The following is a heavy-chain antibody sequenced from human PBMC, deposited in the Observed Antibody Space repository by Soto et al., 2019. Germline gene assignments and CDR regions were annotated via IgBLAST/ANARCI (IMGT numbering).Heavy chain of an antibody. V-gene: IGHV3-53*04. Sequence: EVQLVESGGGLVQPGGSLRLSCAASGFTVSSNYMSWVRQAPGQGLEWVSVIYSDGSTYYADSVKGRFTISRHNSKNTLYLQMNSLTTEDTAVYYCARGVFSSGWSSFDYWGQGTLVTVSS. CDR1: GFTVSSNY. CDR3: ARGVFSSGWSSFDY. D-gene: IGHD6-19*01. J-gene: IGHJ4*02. CDR2: IYSDGST.